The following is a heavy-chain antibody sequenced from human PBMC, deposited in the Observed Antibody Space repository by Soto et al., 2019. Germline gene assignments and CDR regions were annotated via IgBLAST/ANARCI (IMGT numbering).Heavy chain of an antibody. Sequence: EMQVVESGGDLVQPGGSLTLSCAASGFSFTSYYMTWARHVPGRGLEWLAKISQDGSDRAYVDSMRGRFTISRDNAKKSVYLQMDRLRVEDTAVYFCGRLARGDAGGTFWGQGTLVTVSS. CDR2: ISQDGSDR. CDR1: GFSFTSYY. D-gene: IGHD2-15*01. V-gene: IGHV3-7*03. CDR3: GRLARGDAGGTF. J-gene: IGHJ4*02.